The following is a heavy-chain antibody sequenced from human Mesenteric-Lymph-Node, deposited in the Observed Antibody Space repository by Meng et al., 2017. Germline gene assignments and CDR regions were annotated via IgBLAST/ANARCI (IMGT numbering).Heavy chain of an antibody. CDR2: IYYSGST. V-gene: IGHV4-30-4*01. J-gene: IGHJ2*01. CDR1: GGSISSGDYS. Sequence: VQPKGPGPGLVKPSQTLPLTWTVSGGSISSGDYSWSWIRQPPGKGLEWIGYIYYSGSTYYNPSLKSRVTISVDTSKNQFSLKLSSVTAADTAVYYCARGYYDSSGYGYWYFDLWGRGTLVTVSS. CDR3: ARGYYDSSGYGYWYFDL. D-gene: IGHD3-22*01.